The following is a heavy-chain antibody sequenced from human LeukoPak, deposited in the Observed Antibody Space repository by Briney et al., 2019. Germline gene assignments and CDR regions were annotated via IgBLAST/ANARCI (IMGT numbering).Heavy chain of an antibody. D-gene: IGHD3-22*01. Sequence: ASVKVSCKASGGGFTFTSHAISWVGQAPGQGLEWMGGLIPIYGSANYAQKFQGRVTITSDESTRTVYMELSSLRPEDSAVYYCAGFFYDNSGDAFDIWGQGAMVTLSS. V-gene: IGHV1-69*13. CDR1: GGGFTFTSHA. J-gene: IGHJ3*02. CDR3: AGFFYDNSGDAFDI. CDR2: LIPIYGSA.